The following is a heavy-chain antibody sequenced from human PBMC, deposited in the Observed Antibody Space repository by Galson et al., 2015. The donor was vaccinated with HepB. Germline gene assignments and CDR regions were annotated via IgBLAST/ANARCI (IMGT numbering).Heavy chain of an antibody. J-gene: IGHJ4*02. CDR3: ARDVFFVTAGGAIDY. V-gene: IGHV1-18*01. D-gene: IGHD2-21*02. Sequence: SVKVSCKASGYTFTSYGISWVRQAPGQGLEWMGWISAYNGNTNYAQKLQGRVTMTTDTSTSTAYMELRSLRSDDTAVYYCARDVFFVTAGGAIDYWGQGTLVTVSS. CDR1: GYTFTSYG. CDR2: ISAYNGNT.